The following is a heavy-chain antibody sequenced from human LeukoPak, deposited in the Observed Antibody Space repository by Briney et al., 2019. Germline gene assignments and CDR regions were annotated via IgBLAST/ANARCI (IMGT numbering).Heavy chain of an antibody. D-gene: IGHD7-27*01. V-gene: IGHV1-2*02. CDR3: ARDLLPRIPNCPRY. J-gene: IGHJ4*02. CDR2: INSNSGGT. CDR1: GYTFTGYY. Sequence: ASVKVSCKASGYTFTGYYMHWVRQAPGQGLEWMGWINSNSGGTNYAQKFQGRVTMTRDTSISTAYMELSRLRSDDTAVYYCARDLLPRIPNCPRYWGQGTLVTVSS.